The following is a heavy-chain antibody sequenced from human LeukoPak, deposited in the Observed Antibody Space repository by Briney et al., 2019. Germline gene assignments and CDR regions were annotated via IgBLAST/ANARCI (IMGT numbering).Heavy chain of an antibody. D-gene: IGHD4-17*01. J-gene: IGHJ5*02. V-gene: IGHV1-69*13. CDR3: ARGNDYSDINWFDP. CDR1: GGTFSSYA. CDR2: IIPIFGTA. Sequence: SVKVSCKASGGTFSSYAISWVRQAPGQGLEWMGGIIPIFGTANYAQKFQGRVAITADESTSTVYMELSSLRSEDTAVYYCARGNDYSDINWFDPWGQGTLVTVSS.